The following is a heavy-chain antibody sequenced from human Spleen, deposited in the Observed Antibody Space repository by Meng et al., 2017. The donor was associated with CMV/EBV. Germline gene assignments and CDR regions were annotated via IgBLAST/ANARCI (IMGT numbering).Heavy chain of an antibody. J-gene: IGHJ6*02. CDR1: GFTVSTTF. V-gene: IGHV3-53*01. CDR2: LHSSGNT. Sequence: GESLKISCAASGFTVSTTFMSWVRQAPGKGLEWVSSLHSSGNTYYADSVKGRFTISRDNAKNSLYLQMNSLRAEDTAVYYCARDKTPGYGMDVWGQGTMVTVSS. CDR3: ARDKTPGYGMDV.